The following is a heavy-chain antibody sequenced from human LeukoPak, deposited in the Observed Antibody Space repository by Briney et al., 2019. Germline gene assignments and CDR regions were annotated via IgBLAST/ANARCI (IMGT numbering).Heavy chain of an antibody. CDR2: IWYDGSNK. V-gene: IGHV3-33*07. J-gene: IGHJ4*02. CDR3: ARGEYYYGSGSSTDY. CDR1: GFTFSRYW. Sequence: GGSLRLSCAASGFTFSRYWMTWVRQAPGKGLEWVAVIWYDGSNKYYADSVKGRFTISRDNSKNTLYLQMNSLRAEDTAVYYCARGEYYYGSGSSTDYWGQGTLVTVSS. D-gene: IGHD3-10*01.